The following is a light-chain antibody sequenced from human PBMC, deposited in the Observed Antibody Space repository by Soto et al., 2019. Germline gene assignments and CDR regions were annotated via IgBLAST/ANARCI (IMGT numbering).Light chain of an antibody. V-gene: IGKV3-20*01. CDR3: QQYIGLPRT. J-gene: IGKJ1*01. Sequence: EIVLTQSPGTLSLSPGERATLSCRASQRVTSSSLAWFQQIPGQAPRLLIYGASNRATGIPDRFSGSGSGTDFTLTISRLEPEDFAVYYCQQYIGLPRTFGQGTKVDIK. CDR2: GAS. CDR1: QRVTSSS.